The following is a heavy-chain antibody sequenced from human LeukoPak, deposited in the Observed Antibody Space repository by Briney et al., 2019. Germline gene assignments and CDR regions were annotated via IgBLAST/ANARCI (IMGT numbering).Heavy chain of an antibody. J-gene: IGHJ4*02. Sequence: PGGSLRLSCAASGFTFSSYSMNWVRQAPGKGLEWVSSISSSSTSSRYTYYADSVKGRFTISRDNAKNSLYLQMNSLRAEDTAVYFCGKDRFPRDDYTSGNYFSPLDWGQGTLVIVSS. CDR3: GKDRFPRDDYTSGNYFSPLD. V-gene: IGHV3-21*04. D-gene: IGHD3-10*01. CDR2: ISSSSTSSRYT. CDR1: GFTFSSYS.